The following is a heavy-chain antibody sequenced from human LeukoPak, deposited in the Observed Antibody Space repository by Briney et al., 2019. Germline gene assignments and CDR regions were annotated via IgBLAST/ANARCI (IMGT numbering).Heavy chain of an antibody. V-gene: IGHV3-23*01. J-gene: IGHJ4*02. Sequence: GVPLRLSCAASGFTFSTYAMSWVRQAPGKGLEWVSVISGSGGTTYYADSVKGRFTISRDNSKNTLYLKMNSLRAEDTAVYYCAKDGLWVSASTYYFDYWGQGTLVTVSS. CDR3: AKDGLWVSASTYYFDY. D-gene: IGHD2/OR15-2a*01. CDR2: ISGSGGTT. CDR1: GFTFSTYA.